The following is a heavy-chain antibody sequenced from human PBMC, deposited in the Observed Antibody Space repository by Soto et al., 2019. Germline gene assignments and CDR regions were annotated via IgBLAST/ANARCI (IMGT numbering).Heavy chain of an antibody. V-gene: IGHV3-21*06. CDR2: ISSNSDYI. J-gene: IGHJ4*02. CDR1: GFTFTSYT. CDR3: ARARVYATGPLDF. D-gene: IGHD6-13*01. Sequence: GSLRLSCAASGFTFTSYTMNWVRQAPGKGLEWVSSISSNSDYIYYADSMKGRVTISRDNAKNSLFLDMNSLTGEDTAVYYCARARVYATGPLDFWGQGTLVTVSS.